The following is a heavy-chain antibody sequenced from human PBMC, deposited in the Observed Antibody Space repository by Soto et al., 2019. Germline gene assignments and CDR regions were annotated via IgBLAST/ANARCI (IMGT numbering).Heavy chain of an antibody. V-gene: IGHV4-39*07. J-gene: IGHJ4*02. CDR1: GGSITSSSYY. D-gene: IGHD4-17*01. CDR2: IYYSGST. Sequence: SETLSLTCTVSGGSITSSSYYWGWIRQPPGRGLEWIGIIYYSGSTYYNPPLKSRVTISLHTSNNQFSLTLDSVTAADTAVYYCAKNRGRVTTSWHFDYWGQGTLVTVSS. CDR3: AKNRGRVTTSWHFDY.